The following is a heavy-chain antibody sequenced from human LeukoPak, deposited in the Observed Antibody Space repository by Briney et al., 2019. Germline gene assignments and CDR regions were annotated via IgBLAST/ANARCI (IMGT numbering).Heavy chain of an antibody. J-gene: IGHJ4*02. Sequence: ASVKVSCKASGYTFTGYYMHWVRQAPGQGLEWMGWISAYNGNTNYAQKLQGRVTMTTDTSTSTAYMELRSLRSDDTAVYYCARHGYAAMVSVDYWGQGTLVTVSS. CDR2: ISAYNGNT. D-gene: IGHD5-18*01. V-gene: IGHV1-18*04. CDR3: ARHGYAAMVSVDY. CDR1: GYTFTGYY.